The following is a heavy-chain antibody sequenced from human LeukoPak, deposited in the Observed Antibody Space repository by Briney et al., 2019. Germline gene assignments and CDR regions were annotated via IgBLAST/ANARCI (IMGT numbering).Heavy chain of an antibody. CDR3: ARGDYGDYVGGSFDY. CDR1: GFTFDDYA. V-gene: IGHV3-21*01. J-gene: IGHJ4*02. CDR2: ISSSSSYI. D-gene: IGHD4-17*01. Sequence: GGSLRLSCAASGFTFDDYAMHWVRQAPGKGLEWVSSISSSSSYIYYADSVKGRFTISRDNAKNSLYLQMNSLRAEDTAVYYCARGDYGDYVGGSFDYWGQGTLVTVSS.